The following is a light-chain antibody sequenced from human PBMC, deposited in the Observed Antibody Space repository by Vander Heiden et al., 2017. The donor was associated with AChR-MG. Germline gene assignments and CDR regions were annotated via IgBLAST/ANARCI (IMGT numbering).Light chain of an antibody. CDR3: QVWDSSSDHWV. CDR1: NIGSQS. V-gene: IGLV3-21*02. J-gene: IGLJ3*02. CDR2: ASS. Sequence: SYVLTQPPSVSVAPGQTARITRWGNNIGSQSAHWYQQKPAQAPMLVVYASSDRPSGTPERFSGSNSGNTATLTISRVEAGDEADYYCQVWDSSSDHWVFGGRTKLTVL.